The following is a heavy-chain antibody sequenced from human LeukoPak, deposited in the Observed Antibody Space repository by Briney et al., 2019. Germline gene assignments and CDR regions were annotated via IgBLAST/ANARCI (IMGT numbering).Heavy chain of an antibody. CDR1: GYTFTGYY. D-gene: IGHD2-21*02. Sequence: ASVKVSCKASGYTFTGYYMHWVRQAPGQGLEWMGWINPNRGGTNYAQKFQGRVTMTRDTSISTAYMELSRLRSDDTAVYYCARSLRWDSGYDKTYCGGDCYPEPSFDYWGQGTLVTVSS. CDR2: INPNRGGT. J-gene: IGHJ4*02. V-gene: IGHV1-2*02. CDR3: ARSLRWDSGYDKTYCGGDCYPEPSFDY.